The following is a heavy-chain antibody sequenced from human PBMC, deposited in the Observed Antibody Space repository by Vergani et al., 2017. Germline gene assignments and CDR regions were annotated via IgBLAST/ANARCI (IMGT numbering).Heavy chain of an antibody. Sequence: QVQLVQSGAEVKKPGSSVKVSCKASGGTFSSYAISWVRQAPGQGLEWMGGIIPIFGTANYAQKFQGRVTITADESTSTAYMGLSSLRCADTAVYYCARVSPDYGDYSWGQGTLVTVSS. D-gene: IGHD4-17*01. CDR3: ARVSPDYGDYS. V-gene: IGHV1-69*01. J-gene: IGHJ4*02. CDR1: GGTFSSYA. CDR2: IIPIFGTA.